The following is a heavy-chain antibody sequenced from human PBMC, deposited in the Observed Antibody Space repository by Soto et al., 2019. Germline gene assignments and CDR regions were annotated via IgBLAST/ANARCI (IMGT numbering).Heavy chain of an antibody. CDR3: ARDPPMVLDAFDI. D-gene: IGHD3-10*01. J-gene: IGHJ3*02. Sequence: SVKVSCKASGGTFSSYTISWVRQAPGQGLEWMGRIIPILGIANYAQKFQGRVTITADKSTSTAYMELSSLRSEDTAVYYCARDPPMVLDAFDIWGQGTMVTVSS. CDR2: IIPILGIA. CDR1: GGTFSSYT. V-gene: IGHV1-69*04.